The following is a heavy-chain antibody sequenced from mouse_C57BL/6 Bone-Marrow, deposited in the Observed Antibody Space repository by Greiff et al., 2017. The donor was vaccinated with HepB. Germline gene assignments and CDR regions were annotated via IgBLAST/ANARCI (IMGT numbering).Heavy chain of an antibody. Sequence: QVQLKESGAELVRPGASVKLSCKASGYTFTDYYINWVKQRPGQGLEWIARIYPGSGNTYYNEKFKGKATLTAEKSSSTAYMQLSSLTSEDSAVYFCAGGYAMDYWGQGTSVTVSS. J-gene: IGHJ4*01. CDR3: AGGYAMDY. CDR2: IYPGSGNT. CDR1: GYTFTDYY. V-gene: IGHV1-76*01.